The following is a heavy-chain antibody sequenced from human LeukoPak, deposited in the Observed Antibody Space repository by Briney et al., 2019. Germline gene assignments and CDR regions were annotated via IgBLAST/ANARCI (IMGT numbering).Heavy chain of an antibody. CDR2: ISGSGGST. CDR1: GFTVSSNY. D-gene: IGHD2-2*01. CDR3: AKDRPKDIVVVPAAADDY. J-gene: IGHJ4*02. Sequence: GGSLRLSCAASGFTVSSNYMSWVRQAPGKGLEWVSAISGSGGSTYYADSVKGRFTISRDNSKNTLYLQMNSLRAEDTAVYYCAKDRPKDIVVVPAAADDYWGQGTLVTVSS. V-gene: IGHV3-23*01.